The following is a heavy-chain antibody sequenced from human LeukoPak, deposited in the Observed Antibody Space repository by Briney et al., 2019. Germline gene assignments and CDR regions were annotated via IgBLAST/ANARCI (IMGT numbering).Heavy chain of an antibody. V-gene: IGHV3-23*01. D-gene: IGHD3-16*01. J-gene: IGHJ4*02. Sequence: GGSLRLSCAASGFSFISYTLHWVRQAPDKGLEGVSAINGVGSSTFYADSVQGRFTISRDNAKNTLYLEMKSLRADDTVVYYCAKDFSPFGYFDYWGQGTQVTVSS. CDR2: INGVGSST. CDR1: GFSFISYT. CDR3: AKDFSPFGYFDY.